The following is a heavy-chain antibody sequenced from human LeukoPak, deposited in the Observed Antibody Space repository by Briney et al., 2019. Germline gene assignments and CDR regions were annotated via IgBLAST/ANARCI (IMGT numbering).Heavy chain of an antibody. V-gene: IGHV4-59*01. D-gene: IGHD5-12*01. CDR1: GGSFSGYY. CDR3: ARGGGYASPIGY. J-gene: IGHJ4*02. CDR2: IYHSGST. Sequence: PSETLSLTCAVYGGSFSGYYWSWIRQPPGKGLEWIGYIYHSGSTNYNPSLKSRVTISVDTSKNQFSLKLSSVTGADTAVYYCARGGGYASPIGYWGQGALVTVSS.